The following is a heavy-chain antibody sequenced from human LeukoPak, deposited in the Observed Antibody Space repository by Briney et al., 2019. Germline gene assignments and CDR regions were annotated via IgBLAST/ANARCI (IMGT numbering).Heavy chain of an antibody. V-gene: IGHV4-59*01. CDR1: GGSISSYY. CDR3: ARGFDSKSTYFDY. CDR2: ISYSGST. D-gene: IGHD5-12*01. Sequence: SETLSLTCTGSGGSISSYYWNWIRQSPGKGLEWIGYISYSGSTNYNPSLKSRVTISLDTSKNQFSLKVRSVTAADTAVYYCARGFDSKSTYFDYWGQGTLVTVSS. J-gene: IGHJ4*02.